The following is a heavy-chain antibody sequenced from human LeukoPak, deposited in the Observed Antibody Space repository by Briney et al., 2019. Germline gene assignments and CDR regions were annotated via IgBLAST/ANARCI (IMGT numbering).Heavy chain of an antibody. J-gene: IGHJ2*01. CDR3: ARYVHHCGGNEGWYFDL. CDR1: GGTFSSYG. V-gene: IGHV1-69*13. CDR2: IIPIFDTA. D-gene: IGHD4-23*01. Sequence: ASVKVSCKASGGTFSSYGISWVRQAPGQGLEWVGGIIPIFDTANYAQKFQGRVTITADESTNTAYMELSSLRSGDTAVYSCARYVHHCGGNEGWYFDLWGRGTLVTVS.